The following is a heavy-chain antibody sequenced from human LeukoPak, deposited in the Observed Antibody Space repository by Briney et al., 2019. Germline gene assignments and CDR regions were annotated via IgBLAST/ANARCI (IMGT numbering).Heavy chain of an antibody. D-gene: IGHD2-2*02. CDR2: INPNSGGT. Sequence: ASVKVSCTASGYTFTGYYMHWVRQAPGQGLEWMGWINPNSGGTNYAQKFQGRVTMTRDTSISTAYMELSRLRSDDTAVYYCARDVGYCSSTSCYRREVTFDYWGQGTLVTVSS. CDR3: ARDVGYCSSTSCYRREVTFDY. CDR1: GYTFTGYY. J-gene: IGHJ4*02. V-gene: IGHV1-2*02.